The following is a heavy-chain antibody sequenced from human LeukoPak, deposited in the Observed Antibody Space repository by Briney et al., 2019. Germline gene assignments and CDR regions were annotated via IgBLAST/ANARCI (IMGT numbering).Heavy chain of an antibody. CDR2: IYHSGTT. CDR3: AATPRSAFDY. V-gene: IGHV4-38-2*01. CDR1: GYSISSNYY. Sequence: SETLSLTCAVSGYSISSNYYWGWIRQPPGKGLEWIGTIYHSGTTYYNPSLKSRLTISVDTSKNQFSLKLSSVAAADTAVYYCAATPRSAFDYWGRGTLVTVSS. J-gene: IGHJ4*02.